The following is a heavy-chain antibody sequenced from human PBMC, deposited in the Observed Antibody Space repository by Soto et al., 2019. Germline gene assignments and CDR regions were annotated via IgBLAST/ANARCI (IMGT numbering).Heavy chain of an antibody. V-gene: IGHV1-69*13. D-gene: IGHD2-21*02. CDR2: IIPIFGTA. Sequence: SVKVSCKASGGTVSSYAISWVREAPGQGLEWMGGIIPIFGTANYAQKFQGRVTITADESTSTAYMELSSLRSEDTAVYYCARGVVVTATYAFDIWGQGTMVTVSS. CDR3: ARGVVVTATYAFDI. CDR1: GGTVSSYA. J-gene: IGHJ3*02.